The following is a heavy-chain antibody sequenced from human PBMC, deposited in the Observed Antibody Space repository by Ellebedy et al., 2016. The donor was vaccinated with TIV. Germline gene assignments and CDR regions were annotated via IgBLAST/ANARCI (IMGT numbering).Heavy chain of an antibody. CDR2: IYHSGST. CDR3: ARGRDYDYVWGRNYYYYGMDV. J-gene: IGHJ6*02. D-gene: IGHD3-16*01. CDR1: GYSISSGYY. Sequence: SETLSLXCTVSGYSISSGYYWGWIRQPPGKGLEWIGSIYHSGSTYYNPSLKSRVTISVDTSKNQFSLKLSSVTAADTAVYYCARGRDYDYVWGRNYYYYGMDVWGQGTTVTVSS. V-gene: IGHV4-38-2*02.